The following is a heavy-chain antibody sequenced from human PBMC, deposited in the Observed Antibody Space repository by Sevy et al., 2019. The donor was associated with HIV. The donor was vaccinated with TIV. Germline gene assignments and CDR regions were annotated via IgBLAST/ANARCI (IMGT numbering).Heavy chain of an antibody. D-gene: IGHD3-10*01. Sequence: GRSLRLSCATSGFAFSNYWMHWIRQAPGKGLEWVSRINRDGGRIDYAVSVRGRFTISRDNADNTLYLQMNSLRAEDTALYYCTKDTFGNTDYWGQGILVTVSS. CDR2: INRDGGRI. V-gene: IGHV3-74*01. J-gene: IGHJ4*02. CDR3: TKDTFGNTDY. CDR1: GFAFSNYW.